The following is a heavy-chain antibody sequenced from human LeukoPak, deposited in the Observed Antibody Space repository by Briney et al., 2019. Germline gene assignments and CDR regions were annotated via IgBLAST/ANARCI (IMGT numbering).Heavy chain of an antibody. D-gene: IGHD6-19*01. CDR1: GFTFSSYD. Sequence: GGSLRLSCAAPGFTFSSYDMHWVRQATGKGLEWVSVIGTAGDTYYPGSVKGRFTISRENAKNSLYLQMNSLRAEDTAVYYCATLSRGWWGQGTLVTVSS. CDR3: ATLSRGW. V-gene: IGHV3-13*01. CDR2: IGTAGDT. J-gene: IGHJ4*02.